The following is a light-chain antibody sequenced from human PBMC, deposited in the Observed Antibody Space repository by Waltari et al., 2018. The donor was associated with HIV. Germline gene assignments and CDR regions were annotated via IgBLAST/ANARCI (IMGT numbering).Light chain of an antibody. CDR2: LNT. Sequence: SVLMQRPPVSGAPGQRVTISCTGSSSNIRAGYHVHWYLQLPGAAPKLLIYLNTNRPSRVPDRFSGSKSGASASLAITGLQAEDEGDYYCQSFDNSLRAWGLFGGGTRLAVL. V-gene: IGLV1-40*01. CDR3: QSFDNSLRAWGL. J-gene: IGLJ2*01. CDR1: SSNIRAGYH.